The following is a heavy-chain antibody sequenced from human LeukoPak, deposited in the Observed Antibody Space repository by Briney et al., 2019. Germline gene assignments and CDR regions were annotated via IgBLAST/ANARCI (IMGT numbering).Heavy chain of an antibody. CDR1: GITLTYDW. V-gene: IGHV3-15*01. J-gene: IGHJ3*01. D-gene: IGHD2-2*01. CDR2: IKSKTDGETT. CDR3: TKERYCASTTCPGAFDL. Sequence: GGSLRLSCAASGITLTYDWMSWVRQAPGKGLEWVCRIKSKTDGETTDYAAPVKGRFTVSRDDSKNMVALQMNSLKTEDTAVYYCTKERYCASTTCPGAFDLWGQGTMVTVSS.